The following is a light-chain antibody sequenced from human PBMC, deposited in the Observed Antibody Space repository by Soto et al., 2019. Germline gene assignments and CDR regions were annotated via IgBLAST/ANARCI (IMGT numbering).Light chain of an antibody. V-gene: IGLV2-14*01. CDR3: SSYTSVSLLI. Sequence: QSALTQPASVSGSPGQSITISCTGTSRDVGGYNYVSWYQQHPGKAPKLMISEVNNRPSGVSDRFSGSKSGSTASLTISGLQAEDEADYFCSSYTSVSLLIFGGGTKLTVL. CDR2: EVN. J-gene: IGLJ2*01. CDR1: SRDVGGYNY.